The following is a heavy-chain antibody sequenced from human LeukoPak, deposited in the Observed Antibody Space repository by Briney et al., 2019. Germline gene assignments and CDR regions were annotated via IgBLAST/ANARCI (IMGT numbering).Heavy chain of an antibody. CDR2: INPNSGGT. J-gene: IGHJ3*02. CDR3: ARPGYSYGDDAFDI. Sequence: ASVKVSCKASGYTFTGYYMHWVRQAPGQGLEWMGWINPNSGGTNYAQKFQGRVTMTRDTSISTAYMELSRLRSDGTAVYYCARPGYSYGDDAFDIWGQGTMVTVSS. D-gene: IGHD5-18*01. V-gene: IGHV1-2*02. CDR1: GYTFTGYY.